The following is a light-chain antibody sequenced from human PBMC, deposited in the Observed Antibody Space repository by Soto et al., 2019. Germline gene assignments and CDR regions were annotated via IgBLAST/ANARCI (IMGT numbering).Light chain of an antibody. CDR2: GAS. Sequence: EIVMTQSPATLSVSPGERVTLSCRAGQSVGTNLAWYQQKPGQAPRLLIYGASTRATGIPARFSGSGSGTEFTLTISSLQPEDFAIYYCQQYNTYPWTFGQGTKVDIK. J-gene: IGKJ1*01. V-gene: IGKV3-15*01. CDR1: QSVGTN. CDR3: QQYNTYPWT.